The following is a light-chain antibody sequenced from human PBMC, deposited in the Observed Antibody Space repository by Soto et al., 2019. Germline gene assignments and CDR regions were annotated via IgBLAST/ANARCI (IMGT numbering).Light chain of an antibody. CDR3: QQSYSTPWT. Sequence: DIHITHSPSSLSSSVLDIFTITCRASQSISSYLNWYQQKPGKAPKLLIYAASSLQSGVPSRFSGSGSGTDFTLTISSLQPEDFATYYCQQSYSTPWTFGQGTKVDIK. V-gene: IGKV1-39*01. CDR2: AAS. J-gene: IGKJ1*01. CDR1: QSISSY.